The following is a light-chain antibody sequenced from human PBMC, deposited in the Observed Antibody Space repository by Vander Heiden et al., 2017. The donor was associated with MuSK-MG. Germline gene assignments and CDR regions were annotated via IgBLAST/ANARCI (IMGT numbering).Light chain of an antibody. CDR3: QQYGSSLYT. J-gene: IGKJ2*01. CDR1: QSVSSSY. V-gene: IGKV3-20*01. Sequence: EIVLTQSPGTLSLSPGERATLSCRASQSVSSSYLAWYQQKPGQAPRLLIYGASSRATGIPDRVSGSGSGTDFTLTISRLEPEDFAVYYCQQYGSSLYTFGQGTKVEIK. CDR2: GAS.